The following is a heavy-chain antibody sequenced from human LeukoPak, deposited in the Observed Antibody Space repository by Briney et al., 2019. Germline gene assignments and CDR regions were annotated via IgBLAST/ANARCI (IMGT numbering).Heavy chain of an antibody. CDR2: IYNSGST. D-gene: IGHD3-10*01. CDR1: GGSISNYY. Sequence: PSETLSLTCTVSGGSISNYYWSWIRQPPGKGLEWIGYIYNSGSTSYNPSLKSRVSISVDTSKTQVSLKLNSINAADTAVYYCASGSGSYYFVYWGQGVLVTVSS. J-gene: IGHJ4*02. CDR3: ASGSGSYYFVY. V-gene: IGHV4-59*01.